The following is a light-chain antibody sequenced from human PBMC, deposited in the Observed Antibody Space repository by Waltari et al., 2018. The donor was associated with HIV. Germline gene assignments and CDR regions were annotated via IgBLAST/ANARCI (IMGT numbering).Light chain of an antibody. CDR3: SSYSGRNRSVI. Sequence: QSALTQPPSASGSPGQAVTISCTGTPRAVCGPSYVSWYQQHPGKAPKLIISEVTKRPSGVPDRFSGSKSGNTASLTVSGLQAEDEGDYFCSSYSGRNRSVIFGGGTRVTVL. CDR1: PRAVCGPSY. J-gene: IGLJ2*01. CDR2: EVT. V-gene: IGLV2-8*01.